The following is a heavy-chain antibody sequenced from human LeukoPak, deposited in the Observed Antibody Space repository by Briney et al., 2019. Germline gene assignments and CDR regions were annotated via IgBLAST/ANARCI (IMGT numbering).Heavy chain of an antibody. CDR1: GFTFSDYY. D-gene: IGHD6-19*01. CDR2: ISSSSSYT. V-gene: IGHV3-11*03. CDR3: AKTFLRSGGYY. J-gene: IGHJ4*02. Sequence: AGGSLRLSCAASGFTFSDYYMSWIRQAPGKGLEWVSYISSSSSYTNYADSVKGRFTISRDNAKNSLYLQMNSLRAEDTAVYYCAKTFLRSGGYYWGQGTLVTVSS.